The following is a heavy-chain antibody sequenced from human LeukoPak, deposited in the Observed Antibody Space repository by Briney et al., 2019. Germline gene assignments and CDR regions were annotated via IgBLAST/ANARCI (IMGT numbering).Heavy chain of an antibody. V-gene: IGHV3-66*03. CDR3: AKASPSDS. CDR2: IYADFDNT. J-gene: IGHJ4*02. CDR1: GFTVSGDY. Sequence: PGGSLRLSCAVSGFTVSGDYMSWVRQAPGKGLEWVTVIYADFDNTDYADSVKGRFTISRDNSKNTLFLQMISLRSEDTAVYYCAKASPSDSWGQGTLVTVSS.